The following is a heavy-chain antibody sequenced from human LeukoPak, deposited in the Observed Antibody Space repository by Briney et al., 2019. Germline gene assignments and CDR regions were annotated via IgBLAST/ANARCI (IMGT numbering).Heavy chain of an antibody. CDR3: ARDRWPREQQLVNWFDP. V-gene: IGHV1-69*13. J-gene: IGHJ5*02. D-gene: IGHD6-13*01. CDR2: IIPIFGTA. Sequence: GASVKVSCKASGGTFSSYAISWVRQAPGQGLEWMGGIIPIFGTANYAQKFQGRVTITADESTSTAYMELSSLRSEDTAVYYCARDRWPREQQLVNWFDPWGQGTLVTVSS. CDR1: GGTFSSYA.